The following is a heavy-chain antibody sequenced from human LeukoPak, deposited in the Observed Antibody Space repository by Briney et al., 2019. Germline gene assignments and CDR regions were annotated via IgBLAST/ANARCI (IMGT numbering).Heavy chain of an antibody. V-gene: IGHV3-21*01. D-gene: IGHD6-13*01. CDR3: ARDRGGSSWYQFDY. CDR2: ISSSSSYI. Sequence: GGSLRLSCAASGFTFSSYSMNWVRQAPGKGLEWVSSISSSSSYIYYADSVKGRFTISRDNAKNSLYLQMNSLRAEDTAVYYCARDRGGSSWYQFDYWGQGTLVTVSS. J-gene: IGHJ4*02. CDR1: GFTFSSYS.